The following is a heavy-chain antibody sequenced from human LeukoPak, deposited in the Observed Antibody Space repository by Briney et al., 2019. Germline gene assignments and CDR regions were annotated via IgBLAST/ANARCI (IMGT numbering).Heavy chain of an antibody. D-gene: IGHD2-2*01. CDR3: ARAAPAASYYYYYYGMDV. V-gene: IGHV4-59*01. Sequence: SETLSLTCTVTGGSISSYYWSWIRQPPGKGLEWIGYIYYSGSTNYNPSLKSRVTISVDTSKNQFSLKLSSVTAADTAVYYCARAAPAASYYYYYYGMDVWGQGTTVTVSS. CDR2: IYYSGST. CDR1: GGSISSYY. J-gene: IGHJ6*02.